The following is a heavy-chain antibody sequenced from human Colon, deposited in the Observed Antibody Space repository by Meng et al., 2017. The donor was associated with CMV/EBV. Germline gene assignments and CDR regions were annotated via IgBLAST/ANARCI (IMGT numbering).Heavy chain of an antibody. V-gene: IGHV3-30*02. CDR1: GFTFSGYG. CDR2: IRYDGSNT. CDR3: ARGKGFDSSGYYPRDAFDI. Sequence: GESLKISCAASGFTFSGYGMHWGRQAPGKGLEWVAFIRYDGSNTYYGDSVKGRFTISRDNSKNTLHLQMNSLRADDTAVYYCARGKGFDSSGYYPRDAFDIWGRGTTVTVSS. J-gene: IGHJ3*02. D-gene: IGHD3-22*01.